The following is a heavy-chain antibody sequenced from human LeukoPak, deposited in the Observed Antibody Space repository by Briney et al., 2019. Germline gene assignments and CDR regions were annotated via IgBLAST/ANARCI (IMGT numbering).Heavy chain of an antibody. CDR1: GGSFSGYY. V-gene: IGHV4-59*01. D-gene: IGHD5-18*01. CDR2: IYYSGST. CDR3: ARDRGRYCYGSNWFDP. J-gene: IGHJ5*02. Sequence: SPSETLSPTCAVYGGSFSGYYWSWIRQPPGKGLEWIGYIYYSGSTNYNPSLKSRVTISVDTSKNQFSLKLSSVTAADTAVYYCARDRGRYCYGSNWFDPWGQGTLVTVSS.